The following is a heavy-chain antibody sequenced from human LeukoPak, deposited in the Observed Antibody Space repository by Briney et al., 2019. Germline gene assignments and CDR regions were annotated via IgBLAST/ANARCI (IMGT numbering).Heavy chain of an antibody. CDR3: AGYSWNYGWFDP. Sequence: GASEKVSCKASGGTFSSYAISWVRQVPGQGLEWMGGIIPIFGTANYAQKFQGRVTITADESTSTAYMELSSLRSEDTAVYYCAGYSWNYGWFDPWGQGTLVTVSS. CDR1: GGTFSSYA. J-gene: IGHJ5*02. V-gene: IGHV1-69*13. D-gene: IGHD1-7*01. CDR2: IIPIFGTA.